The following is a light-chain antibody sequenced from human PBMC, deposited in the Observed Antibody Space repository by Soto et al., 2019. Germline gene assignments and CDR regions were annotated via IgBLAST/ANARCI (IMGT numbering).Light chain of an antibody. CDR1: SSEVVVFNY. Sequence: QSVLTQPASVSGSPGQSITISCTGTSSEVVVFNYFSWYKQHPGKAPILLIFFVFFRPSGVSYRFSASNSGNTASLTFFGLQAEDEADYYCCSYTSRSTPWGFGTGTKVTVL. V-gene: IGLV2-14*03. CDR3: CSYTSRSTPWG. CDR2: FVF. J-gene: IGLJ1*01.